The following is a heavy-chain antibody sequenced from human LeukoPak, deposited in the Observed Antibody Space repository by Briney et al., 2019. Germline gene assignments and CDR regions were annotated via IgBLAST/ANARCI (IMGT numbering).Heavy chain of an antibody. J-gene: IGHJ4*02. V-gene: IGHV3-33*01. D-gene: IGHD1-26*01. Sequence: PGGSLRLSCAASGFTFKNYGMHWVRQAPGKGLEWVAALWYDGSNKYYADSVKGRFTISRDNSKNTLYLQMNSLRAEDTAVYYCARDLGYYRADYWGQGTLVTVSS. CDR1: GFTFKNYG. CDR2: LWYDGSNK. CDR3: ARDLGYYRADY.